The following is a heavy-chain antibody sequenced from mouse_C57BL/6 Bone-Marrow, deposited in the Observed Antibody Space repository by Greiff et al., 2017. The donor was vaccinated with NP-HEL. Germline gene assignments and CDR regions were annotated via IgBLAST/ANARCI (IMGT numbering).Heavy chain of an antibody. Sequence: VQLQQPGAELVMPGASVKLSCKASGYTFTSYWMHWVKQRPGQGLEWIGEIDPSDSYTNYNQKFKGKSTLTVDKSSSTAYMQLSSLTSEDSAVXYCARPTVGSWFAYWGQGTLVTVSA. D-gene: IGHD1-1*01. V-gene: IGHV1-69*01. CDR3: ARPTVGSWFAY. J-gene: IGHJ3*01. CDR2: IDPSDSYT. CDR1: GYTFTSYW.